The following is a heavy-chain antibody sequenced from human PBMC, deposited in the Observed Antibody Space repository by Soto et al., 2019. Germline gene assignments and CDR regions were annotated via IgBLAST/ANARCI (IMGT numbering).Heavy chain of an antibody. D-gene: IGHD3-22*01. J-gene: IGHJ6*02. CDR2: IKQDGSEK. V-gene: IGHV3-7*01. CDR1: GFTFSSYW. CDR3: AREGVVITPYYYYGMDV. Sequence: PGGSLRLSCAASGFTFSSYWMSWVRQAPGKGLEWVANIKQDGSEKYYVDSVKGRFTISRDNAKNSLYLQMNSLRAEDTAVYYCAREGVVITPYYYYGMDVWGQGTTVTVSS.